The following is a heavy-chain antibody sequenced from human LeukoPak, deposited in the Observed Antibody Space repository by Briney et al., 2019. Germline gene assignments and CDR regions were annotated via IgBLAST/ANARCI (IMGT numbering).Heavy chain of an antibody. V-gene: IGHV3-21*01. J-gene: IGHJ6*02. Sequence: GGSLRLSCAASGFTFSSYSMNWVRQAPGKGLEWVSSISSSSSYIYYADSVKGRFTISRDNAKNSLYLQMNSLRAEGTAVYYCAREPQGSGYPLRYYGMDVWGQGTTVTVSS. CDR1: GFTFSSYS. D-gene: IGHD3-3*01. CDR2: ISSSSSYI. CDR3: AREPQGSGYPLRYYGMDV.